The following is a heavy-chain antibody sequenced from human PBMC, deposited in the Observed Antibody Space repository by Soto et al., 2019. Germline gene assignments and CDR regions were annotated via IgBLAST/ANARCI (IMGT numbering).Heavy chain of an antibody. CDR1: GGSISSGGYY. V-gene: IGHV4-31*03. CDR2: MYYIGRT. J-gene: IGHJ5*02. Sequence: QVQLQESGPGLVKPSQTLSLTCTVSGGSISSGGYYWNWIRQHPGKGLEWIGYMYYIGRTYYNPSLKSRVTISLDTSENQFSLKLSSVTAAATAVYYCARSVFPWGQGTLVTVSS. CDR3: ARSVFP.